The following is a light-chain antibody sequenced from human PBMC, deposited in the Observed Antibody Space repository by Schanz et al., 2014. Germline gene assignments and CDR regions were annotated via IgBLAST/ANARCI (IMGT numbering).Light chain of an antibody. J-gene: IGLJ3*02. CDR3: SSYSSGTTPWV. CDR2: DVS. V-gene: IGLV2-14*01. Sequence: QSEMKQPASLSGSPGQSISISCSGTSSDIGGFDYVSWYQQHPGKAPKLMIYDVSNRPSGISNRFSGSKSGNTASLTISGLRAEDEADYYCSSYSSGTTPWVFGGGTKLTVL. CDR1: SSDIGGFDY.